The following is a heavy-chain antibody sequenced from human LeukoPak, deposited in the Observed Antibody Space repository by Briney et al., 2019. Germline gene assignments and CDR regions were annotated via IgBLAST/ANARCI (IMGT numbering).Heavy chain of an antibody. D-gene: IGHD1-26*01. CDR2: IYYSGST. Sequence: KPSETLSLTCTVSGGSISSSSYYWGWIRQPPGKGLEWIGSIYYSGSTYYNPSLKSRVTISVDTSKNQFSLKLSSVTAADTAVYYCARHRSGSYWRAFDIWGQGTMVTDSS. J-gene: IGHJ3*02. CDR3: ARHRSGSYWRAFDI. V-gene: IGHV4-39*01. CDR1: GGSISSSSYY.